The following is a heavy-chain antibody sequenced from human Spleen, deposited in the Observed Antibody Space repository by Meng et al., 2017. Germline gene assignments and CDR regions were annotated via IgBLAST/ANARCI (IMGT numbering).Heavy chain of an antibody. V-gene: IGHV3-30*07. CDR2: ISYDGSNK. CDR3: AKGEADKALYKWFDP. J-gene: IGHJ5*02. D-gene: IGHD1-26*01. Sequence: GESLKISCAASGFSFSNYAMHWVRQPPGKGLEWVAVISYDGSNKYYADSAKGQFTISRDNSKNTLYLQMNSLRAEDTAVYYCAKGEADKALYKWFDPWGQGTLVTVSS. CDR1: GFSFSNYA.